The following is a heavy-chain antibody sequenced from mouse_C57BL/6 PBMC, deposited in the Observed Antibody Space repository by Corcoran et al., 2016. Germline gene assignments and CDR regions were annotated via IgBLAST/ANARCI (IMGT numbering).Heavy chain of an antibody. J-gene: IGHJ1*03. Sequence: QVQLQQSGAELARPGASVKLSCKASGYTFTSYGISWVKQRTGQGLEWIGEIYPRSGNTYYNEKFKGKATLTADKSSSTAYMELRSLTSEDSAVYFCAREDYDEYFDVWGTGTTVTVSS. D-gene: IGHD2-4*01. CDR1: GYTFTSYG. V-gene: IGHV1-81*01. CDR2: IYPRSGNT. CDR3: AREDYDEYFDV.